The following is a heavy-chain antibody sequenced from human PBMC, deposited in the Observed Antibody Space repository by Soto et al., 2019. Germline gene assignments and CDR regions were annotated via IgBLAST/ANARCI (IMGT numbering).Heavy chain of an antibody. CDR3: ARGYLGGYGSGSYYNAHRAFYI. CDR1: GFTVSSNY. J-gene: IGHJ3*02. Sequence: HPGGSLRLSCAASGFTVSSNYMSWVRQAPGKGLEWVSVIYSGGSTYYADSVKGRFTISRDNSKNTLYLQMNSLRAEDTAVYYCARGYLGGYGSGSYYNAHRAFYIWGQGTMVTVSS. CDR2: IYSGGST. V-gene: IGHV3-66*01. D-gene: IGHD3-10*01.